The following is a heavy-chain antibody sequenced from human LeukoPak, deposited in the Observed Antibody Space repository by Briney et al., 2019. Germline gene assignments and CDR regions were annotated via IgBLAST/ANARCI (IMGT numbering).Heavy chain of an antibody. Sequence: PSETLSLTCAVSGGSISSSNWWSWVRPPPGKGLEWIGEIYHSGSTNYNPSLKSRVTISVDKTKNPVSLKLRSVTAADTAVCYSARDGSLGAGYYRDVWGKGTTVSVSS. J-gene: IGHJ6*03. CDR3: ARDGSLGAGYYRDV. D-gene: IGHD1-26*01. CDR2: IYHSGST. CDR1: GGSISSSNW. V-gene: IGHV4-4*02.